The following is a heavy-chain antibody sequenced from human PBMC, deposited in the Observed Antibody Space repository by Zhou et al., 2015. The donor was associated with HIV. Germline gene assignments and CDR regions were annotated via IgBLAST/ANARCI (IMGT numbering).Heavy chain of an antibody. J-gene: IGHJ6*02. D-gene: IGHD6-19*01. CDR3: AVTPTPRAEITEAGKFYFFEMDV. CDR2: IIPMFHTP. Sequence: QVQLLQSGAELKVPGASVRVSCKASGGTFNAFAIAWVRQAPGKGLEWMGGIIPMFHTPNYAQRFQGRLTIIADESTTTVHMELSGLRSEDTAIYYCAVTPTPRAEITEAGKFYFFEMDVWGPGHGQRLL. CDR1: GGTFNAFA. V-gene: IGHV1-69*01.